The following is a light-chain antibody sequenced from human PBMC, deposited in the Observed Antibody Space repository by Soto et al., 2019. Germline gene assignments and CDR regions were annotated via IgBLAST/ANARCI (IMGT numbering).Light chain of an antibody. CDR3: MQGTHWPFT. CDR1: QSLVYGSGNIY. J-gene: IGKJ3*01. Sequence: VVMTQSPLSLPVTLGQPASISCRSSQSLVYGSGNIYLNWFQQRPGQSPRRLIYMVSIRDSGVPDRFSGSGSGTDFTLKISRVEAEDVGVYYCMQGTHWPFTLGPGTKVDSK. V-gene: IGKV2-30*01. CDR2: MVS.